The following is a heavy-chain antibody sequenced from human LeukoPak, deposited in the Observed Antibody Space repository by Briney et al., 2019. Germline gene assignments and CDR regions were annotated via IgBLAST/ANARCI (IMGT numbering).Heavy chain of an antibody. Sequence: GGSLRLSCAASGFTFSSYGMHWVRQAPGKGLEWVAFIRYDGSNKYYADSVKGRFTISRDNSKNTLYLQMNSLRAEDTAVYYCARAKYYYDSSGYYQEFDYWGQGTLVTVSS. CDR3: ARAKYYYDSSGYYQEFDY. D-gene: IGHD3-22*01. CDR2: IRYDGSNK. CDR1: GFTFSSYG. J-gene: IGHJ4*02. V-gene: IGHV3-30*02.